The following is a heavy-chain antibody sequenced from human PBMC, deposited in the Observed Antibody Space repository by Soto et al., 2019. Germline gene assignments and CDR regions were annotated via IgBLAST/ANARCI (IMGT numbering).Heavy chain of an antibody. CDR1: GGILSSYA. Sequence: PEGSLRLPCTASGGILSSYAMIWVRQTPGKGLQWVSSITTDGGGTYYADSVRGRFIISRDNSKNSLFLQMNSLRAEDTAVYYCDQGDLHSFSARRTSDL. J-gene: IGHJ2*01. CDR2: ITTDGGGT. D-gene: IGHD1-1*01. V-gene: IGHV3-23*01. CDR3: DQGDLHSFSARRTSDL.